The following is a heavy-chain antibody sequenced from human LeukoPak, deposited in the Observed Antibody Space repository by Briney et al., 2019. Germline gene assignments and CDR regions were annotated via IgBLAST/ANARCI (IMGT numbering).Heavy chain of an antibody. CDR2: IYHSGST. CDR3: ASKSSIAARPFDY. Sequence: SETLSLTCAVSGGSISSSNWWSWVRQPPGKGLEWIGEIYHSGSTNYNPSLKSRVTISVDKSKNQFSLKLSSVTAADTAVYYCASKSSIAARPFDYWGQGTLATVSS. J-gene: IGHJ4*02. CDR1: GGSISSSNW. D-gene: IGHD6-6*01. V-gene: IGHV4-4*02.